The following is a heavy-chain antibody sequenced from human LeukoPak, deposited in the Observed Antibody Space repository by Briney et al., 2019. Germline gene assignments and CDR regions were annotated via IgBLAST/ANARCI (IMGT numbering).Heavy chain of an antibody. Sequence: GGSLRLSCGASGLTFSSHAMSWVRQTPERGLEWVSAITGGGDSAYYPDSVKGQFTISRDNSKNTLYLQMNNLGAEDTALYYCVSGDTGSGYYYWGQGTLVTVSS. D-gene: IGHD3-22*01. CDR3: VSGDTGSGYYY. J-gene: IGHJ4*02. V-gene: IGHV3-23*01. CDR1: GLTFSSHA. CDR2: ITGGGDSA.